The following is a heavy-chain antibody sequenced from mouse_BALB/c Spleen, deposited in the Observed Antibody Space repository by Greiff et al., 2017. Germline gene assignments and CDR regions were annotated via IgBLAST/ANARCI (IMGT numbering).Heavy chain of an antibody. V-gene: IGHV5-12-1*01. J-gene: IGHJ2*01. Sequence: DVHLVESGGGLVKPGGSLNLSCAASGFAFSSYDMSWVRQTPEKGLEWVAYISSGGGSTYYPDTVKGLYTISRDKAKHTLYLQMSSLKSEDTAMYYCAGRDRYFDYWGQGTTLTVSS. CDR3: AGRDRYFDY. CDR1: GFAFSSYD. CDR2: ISSGGGST.